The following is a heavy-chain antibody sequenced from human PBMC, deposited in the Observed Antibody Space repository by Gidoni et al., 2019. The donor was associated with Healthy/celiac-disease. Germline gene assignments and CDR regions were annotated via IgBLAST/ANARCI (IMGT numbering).Heavy chain of an antibody. CDR3: ARVGSSWGRGWFDP. CDR2: IYTSGRT. D-gene: IGHD6-13*01. J-gene: IGHJ5*02. V-gene: IGHV4-61*02. CDR1: GGSISSGSYY. Sequence: QVQLQESGPGLVKPSQTLSLTCTVSGGSISSGSYYWSWIRQPAGKGLEWIGRIYTSGRTNYNPSLKSRVTISVDTSKNQFSLKLSSVTAADTAVYYCARVGSSWGRGWFDPWGQGTLVTVSS.